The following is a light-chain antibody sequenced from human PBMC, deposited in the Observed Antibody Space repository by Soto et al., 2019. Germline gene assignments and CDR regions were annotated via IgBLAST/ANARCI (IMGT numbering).Light chain of an antibody. Sequence: DIQMTQSPSSVSASVGDSVTITCRASQDINSWLAWYQQKPGKAPNLLIYAASSLQSGVTSRFSGSGSGTDFTFTISSLQPEDFGIYYCQQGSSFPWTFGQGTKLEI. J-gene: IGKJ1*01. V-gene: IGKV1-12*01. CDR3: QQGSSFPWT. CDR1: QDINSW. CDR2: AAS.